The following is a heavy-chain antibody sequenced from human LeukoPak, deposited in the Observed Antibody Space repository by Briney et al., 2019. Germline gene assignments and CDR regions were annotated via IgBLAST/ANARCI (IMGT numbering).Heavy chain of an antibody. J-gene: IGHJ6*02. D-gene: IGHD3-10*01. Sequence: GASLQISCKGPGYIFTNYWVAWVRQMPGKGLEWMGIIYAGDSDTRYSPSFQGQVTITADKSISTAYLQWSSLKASDTAMYYCARPYYYGSYYGMDVWGQGTTVAVSS. CDR1: GYIFTNYW. V-gene: IGHV5-51*01. CDR2: IYAGDSDT. CDR3: ARPYYYGSYYGMDV.